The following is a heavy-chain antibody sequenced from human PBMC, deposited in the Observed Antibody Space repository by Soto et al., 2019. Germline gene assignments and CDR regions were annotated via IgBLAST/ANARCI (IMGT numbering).Heavy chain of an antibody. J-gene: IGHJ6*02. D-gene: IGHD2-2*01. Sequence: QVQLVQSGAEVKKPGSSVKVSCKASGGTFSRSSITWVRQAPGHGLEWIGRIIPIFGIASYAQKFQGRVTITAEESTSTAYMELSRLRSDDKAVDYCAREDRDRETGLVPAAIDGMDVWGQGTTVTVSS. CDR3: AREDRDRETGLVPAAIDGMDV. CDR1: GGTFSRSS. CDR2: IIPIFGIA. V-gene: IGHV1-69*08.